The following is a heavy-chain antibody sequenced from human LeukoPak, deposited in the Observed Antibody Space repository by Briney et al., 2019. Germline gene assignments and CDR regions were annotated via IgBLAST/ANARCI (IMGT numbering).Heavy chain of an antibody. D-gene: IGHD3-22*01. Sequence: SETLSLTCAVYGGSFSGYYWSWIRQPSGKGLEWIGEINHSGSTNYNPSLKSRVTISVDTSKNQFSLKLSSVTAADTAVYYCARGTYYYDSSGPRALAFDIWGQGTMVTVSS. V-gene: IGHV4-34*01. J-gene: IGHJ3*02. CDR2: INHSGST. CDR1: GGSFSGYY. CDR3: ARGTYYYDSSGPRALAFDI.